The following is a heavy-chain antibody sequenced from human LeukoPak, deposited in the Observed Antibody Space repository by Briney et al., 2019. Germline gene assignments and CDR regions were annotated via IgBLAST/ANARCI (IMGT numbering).Heavy chain of an antibody. CDR1: GFTFSNYG. CDR2: ISYDGSNK. Sequence: GGSLRLSCGASGFTFSNYGMHWVRQAPGKGLEWVAVISYDGSNKYYADSLKGRFTISRDNSKNTLYLQMNSLRVEDTAVYYCARAEWELQVGFDFWGQGTLVTVSS. V-gene: IGHV3-30*19. J-gene: IGHJ4*02. D-gene: IGHD1-26*01. CDR3: ARAEWELQVGFDF.